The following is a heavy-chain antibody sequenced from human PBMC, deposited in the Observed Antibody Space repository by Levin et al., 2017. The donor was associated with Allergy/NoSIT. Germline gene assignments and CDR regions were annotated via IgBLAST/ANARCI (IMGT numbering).Heavy chain of an antibody. J-gene: IGHJ5*02. Sequence: PVASVKVSCKASGGTFSSYTIAWVRQAPGQGLEWMGRIIPILGIANYAQKFQDRVTITADKSTSIAYMELSSLRSEDTAVYYCAREARGWGYNWFDPWGQGTLVTVSS. CDR1: GGTFSSYT. CDR2: IIPILGIA. D-gene: IGHD6-19*01. V-gene: IGHV1-69*04. CDR3: AREARGWGYNWFDP.